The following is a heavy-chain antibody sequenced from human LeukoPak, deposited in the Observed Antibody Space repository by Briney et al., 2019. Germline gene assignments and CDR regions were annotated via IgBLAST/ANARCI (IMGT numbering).Heavy chain of an antibody. J-gene: IGHJ5*02. CDR3: ARVPLAYCGGDCWFDP. V-gene: IGHV1-69*13. D-gene: IGHD2-21*02. CDR1: GGTFISYA. CDR2: IIPIFGTA. Sequence: SVKVSCKAAGGTFISYAISWVRQAPGQGLEWMGGIIPIFGTANYAQKFQGRVTITADESTSTAYMELSSLRSEDTAVYYCARVPLAYCGGDCWFDPWGQGTLVTVSS.